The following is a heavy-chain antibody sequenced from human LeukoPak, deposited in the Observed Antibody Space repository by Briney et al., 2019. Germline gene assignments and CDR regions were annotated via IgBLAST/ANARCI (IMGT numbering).Heavy chain of an antibody. V-gene: IGHV1-69*13. Sequence: SVKVSCKASGGTFSSYAISWVRQAPGQGLEWMGGIIPIFGTANYAQKFQGRVTITADESTSTAYMELSSLRSEDTAVYYCARVIRISCAFDIWGQGTMVTVSS. CDR2: IIPIFGTA. CDR1: GGTFSSYA. D-gene: IGHD2-15*01. CDR3: ARVIRISCAFDI. J-gene: IGHJ3*02.